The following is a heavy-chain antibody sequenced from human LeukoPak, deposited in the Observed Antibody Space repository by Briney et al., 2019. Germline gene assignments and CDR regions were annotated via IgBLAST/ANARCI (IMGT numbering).Heavy chain of an antibody. J-gene: IGHJ4*02. CDR2: INQSGST. V-gene: IGHV4-34*01. Sequence: ETLSLTCAVYGGSFSGYYWSWIRQPPGKGLEWIGEINQSGSTNYNPSLKSRVTISVDTSKNQFSLKLSSVTAADTAVYYCARARSYYDFWSGYYDYGYWGQGTLVTVSS. D-gene: IGHD3-3*01. CDR1: GGSFSGYY. CDR3: ARARSYYDFWSGYYDYGY.